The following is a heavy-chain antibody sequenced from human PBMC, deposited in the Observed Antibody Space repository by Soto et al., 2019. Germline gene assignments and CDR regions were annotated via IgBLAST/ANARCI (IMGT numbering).Heavy chain of an antibody. CDR1: GDSVSTNSAT. CDR3: ARLIGNSWLDS. Sequence: SQTLSLTCAISGDSVSTNSATWDWIRQSQSRGLEWLGRTYYRSKWYNDYAVSVKGRITINPGTSNNQLSLQLNSVTPDDTAVYYCARLIGNSWLDSWGQGTLVTVSS. V-gene: IGHV6-1*01. J-gene: IGHJ5*01. D-gene: IGHD2-8*01. CDR2: TYYRSKWYN.